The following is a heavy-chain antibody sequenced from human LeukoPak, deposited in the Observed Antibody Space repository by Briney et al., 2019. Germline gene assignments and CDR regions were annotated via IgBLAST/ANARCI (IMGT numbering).Heavy chain of an antibody. Sequence: PSQTLSLTCTVSRGAITSGGYSWNWIRQPPGKGLEWIGYISDRGPAYYNPSLKSRFTISVDRPKNQFFLTVTSVTAADTAVYFCARSRQASGLLGSWGQGTLVAGSS. CDR3: ARSRQASGLLGS. CDR1: RGAITSGGYS. CDR2: ISDRGPA. V-gene: IGHV4-30-2*01. D-gene: IGHD3-10*01. J-gene: IGHJ5*01.